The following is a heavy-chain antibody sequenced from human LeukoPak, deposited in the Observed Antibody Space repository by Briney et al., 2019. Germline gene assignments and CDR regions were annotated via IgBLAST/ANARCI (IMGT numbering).Heavy chain of an antibody. CDR1: GFTFEDYT. V-gene: IGHV3-43*01. Sequence: GGSLRLSCVASGFTFEDYTMHWVHQAPGKTLEWVSLISWDGTTYYTDSVKGRFTISRDNSKNSLYLQMDTLRSEDTAFYYCVKDLSYESSGHVLEYWGQGTLVTVSS. CDR3: VKDLSYESSGHVLEY. D-gene: IGHD3-22*01. CDR2: ISWDGTT. J-gene: IGHJ4*02.